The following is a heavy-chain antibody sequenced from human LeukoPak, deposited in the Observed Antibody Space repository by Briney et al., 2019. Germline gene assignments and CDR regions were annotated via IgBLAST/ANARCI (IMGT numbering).Heavy chain of an antibody. V-gene: IGHV3-7*01. Sequence: PGGSLRLSCAASGFTFSDFWMSWVRQAPGKGLECVASTNEAGGDKLYVDSVKGRFTISRNNSKNSLSLQMTRLTAEDTAIYYCAIATTGRGAFGSWGQGTLVSVS. CDR3: AIATTGRGAFGS. CDR2: TNEAGGDK. J-gene: IGHJ4*02. D-gene: IGHD1-1*01. CDR1: GFTFSDFW.